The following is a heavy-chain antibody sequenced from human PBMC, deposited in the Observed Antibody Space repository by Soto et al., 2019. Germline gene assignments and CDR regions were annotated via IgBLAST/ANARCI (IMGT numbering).Heavy chain of an antibody. CDR3: ARGRHPACIAAAGVDY. CDR2: INHSGST. CDR1: GGSFSGYY. D-gene: IGHD6-13*01. J-gene: IGHJ4*02. Sequence: QVQLQQWGAGLLKPSETLSLTCAVYGGSFSGYYWSWIRQPPGKGLEWIGEINHSGSTNYNPSLKSRVTISVDTSKNQFSLKLSSVTAADTAVYYCARGRHPACIAAAGVDYWGQGTLVTVSS. V-gene: IGHV4-34*01.